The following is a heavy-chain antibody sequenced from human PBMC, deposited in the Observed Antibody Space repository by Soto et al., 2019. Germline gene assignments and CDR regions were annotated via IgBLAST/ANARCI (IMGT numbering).Heavy chain of an antibody. CDR2: IIPIFGTA. CDR3: TRERGRRYNDGIGHYFSAS. D-gene: IGHD3-22*01. J-gene: IGHJ4*02. V-gene: IGHV1-69*01. CDR1: GGTFSSYA. Sequence: QVQLVQSGAEVKKPGASVKVSCKASGGTFSSYAISWVRQAPGQGLEWMGGIIPIFGTANYAQKHQGRVTFTADESTNTAYMEPSNLRSEDTAVYYCTRERGRRYNDGIGHYFSASWGQRSPVTVSS.